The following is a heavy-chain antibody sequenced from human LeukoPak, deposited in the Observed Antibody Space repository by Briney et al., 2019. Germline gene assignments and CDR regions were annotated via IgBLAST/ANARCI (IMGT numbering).Heavy chain of an antibody. J-gene: IGHJ4*02. D-gene: IGHD3-22*01. CDR3: ARAESFTYYYDSSGYPLFDY. Sequence: PGGSLRLSCAASGFTFSDYYMSWIRQAPGKGLEWVSYISSSGSTIYYADSVKGRFTISRDNAKNSLYLQMNSPRAEDTAVYYCARAESFTYYYDSSGYPLFDYWGQGTLVTVSS. CDR1: GFTFSDYY. V-gene: IGHV3-11*01. CDR2: ISSSGSTI.